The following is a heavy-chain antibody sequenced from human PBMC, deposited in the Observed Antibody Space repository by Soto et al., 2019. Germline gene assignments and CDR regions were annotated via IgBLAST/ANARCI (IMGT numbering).Heavy chain of an antibody. J-gene: IGHJ4*02. Sequence: GGSLRLSCAASGFTFSSLWMSWVRQAPGKGLEWVANINQDGSEKNYVDSVKGRFTTSRDNAKNSLYLQMNSLRAEDTAVYYCAKDDYDSSGYSTDFDYWGQGTLVTVSS. CDR1: GFTFSSLW. CDR3: AKDDYDSSGYSTDFDY. D-gene: IGHD3-22*01. V-gene: IGHV3-7*05. CDR2: INQDGSEK.